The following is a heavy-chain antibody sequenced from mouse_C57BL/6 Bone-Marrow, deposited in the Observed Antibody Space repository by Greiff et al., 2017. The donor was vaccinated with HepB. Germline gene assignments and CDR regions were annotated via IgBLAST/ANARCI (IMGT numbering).Heavy chain of an antibody. CDR3: AGPHYYGGSYGFAY. CDR1: GFTFTDYY. D-gene: IGHD1-1*01. J-gene: IGHJ3*01. Sequence: EVHLVESGGGLVQPGGSLSLSCAASGFTFTDYYMSWVRQPPGKALEWLGFIRNKANGYTTEYSASVKGRFTISRDNSQSILYLQLNALRAEDSATYYCAGPHYYGGSYGFAYWGQGTRVTVSA. V-gene: IGHV7-3*01. CDR2: IRNKANGYTT.